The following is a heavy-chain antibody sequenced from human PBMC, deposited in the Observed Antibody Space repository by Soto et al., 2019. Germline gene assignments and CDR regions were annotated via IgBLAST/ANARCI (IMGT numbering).Heavy chain of an antibody. D-gene: IGHD3-16*01. CDR1: GFTFSSYA. CDR2: VSRAGTYT. Sequence: EVQLLESGGDVVRPGGSLRLSCAASGFTFSSYAMGWVRQAPGKGLEWVAGVSRAGTYTFYADSVRGRFSISRDNSRDTVDLYMNDVRGDDTAVYFCVKYTVTEDLWESWGQGTLVSVSS. V-gene: IGHV3-23*01. CDR3: VKYTVTEDLWES. J-gene: IGHJ5*02.